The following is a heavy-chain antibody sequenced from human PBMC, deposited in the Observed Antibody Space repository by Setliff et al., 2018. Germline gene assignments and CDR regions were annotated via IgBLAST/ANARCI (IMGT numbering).Heavy chain of an antibody. V-gene: IGHV1-8*03. D-gene: IGHD3-3*01. CDR1: GYTFTSYD. CDR2: MNPNSGNT. CDR3: ARGGGQIHYDFWSGYFSDPQPNYYYYYMDV. Sequence: ASVKVSCKASGYTFTSYDINWVRQATGQGLERMGWMNPNSGNTGYAQKFQGRVTITRNTSISTAYMELSSLRSEDTAVYYCARGGGQIHYDFWSGYFSDPQPNYYYYYMDVWGKGTTVTVSS. J-gene: IGHJ6*03.